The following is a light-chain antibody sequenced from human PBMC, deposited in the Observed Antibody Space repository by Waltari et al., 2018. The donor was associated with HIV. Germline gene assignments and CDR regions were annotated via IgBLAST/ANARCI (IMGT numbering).Light chain of an antibody. V-gene: IGLV6-57*03. J-gene: IGLJ3*02. CDR2: GDY. CDR1: SGSIASNY. CDR3: QSFDTNNHWV. Sequence: NFMLTQPHSVSESPEKTVTISCTRTSGSIASNYVQWFQQRPGKAPTTILYGDYQRPPGVPDRFSGTLDESSNSASLTISGVKTEDEADYYCQSFDTNNHWVFGGGTRLTVL.